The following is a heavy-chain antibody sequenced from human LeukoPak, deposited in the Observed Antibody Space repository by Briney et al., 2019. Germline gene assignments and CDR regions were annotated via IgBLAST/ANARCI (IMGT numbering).Heavy chain of an antibody. Sequence: PLETLSLTCIVSGGSISSDYWSWVRQAPGKGLEWVSGMSGSGAGTYYADSVQGRFTISRDNSKNTLYLQMNSLRVDDTALYYCAKGRIAPDDWGQGTLVTVSS. CDR2: MSGSGAGT. D-gene: IGHD2-21*01. V-gene: IGHV3-23*01. CDR3: AKGRIAPDD. J-gene: IGHJ4*02. CDR1: GGSISSDY.